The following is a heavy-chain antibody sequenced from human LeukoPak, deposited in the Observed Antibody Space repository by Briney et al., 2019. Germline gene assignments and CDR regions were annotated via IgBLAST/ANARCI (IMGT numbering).Heavy chain of an antibody. Sequence: SETLSLTCTVSGGSISSSSYYWGWIRQPPGKGLEWIGSIYYSGSTYYNPSLKRRVTISVDTSKNQFSLKLSSVTAADTAVYYCARYCSSTSCYVRGFDYWGQGTLVTVSS. CDR2: IYYSGST. CDR3: ARYCSSTSCYVRGFDY. D-gene: IGHD2-2*01. J-gene: IGHJ4*02. CDR1: GGSISSSSYY. V-gene: IGHV4-39*01.